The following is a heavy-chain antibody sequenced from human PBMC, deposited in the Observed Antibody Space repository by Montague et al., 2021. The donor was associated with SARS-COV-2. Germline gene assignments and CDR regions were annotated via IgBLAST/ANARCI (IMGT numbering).Heavy chain of an antibody. CDR3: VHSYADYLFDY. D-gene: IGHD4-17*01. V-gene: IGHV2-5*02. CDR1: GFSLRTSGVG. Sequence: PALVKPTQTLTLTCSFSGFSLRTSGVGVGWIRQPSGKALEWLAVIYWDDDKRYSPSLKSRLTITKDTSKNQVVLTMTNMDPVDTATYYCVHSYADYLFDYWGQGTLASVSS. CDR2: IYWDDDK. J-gene: IGHJ4*02.